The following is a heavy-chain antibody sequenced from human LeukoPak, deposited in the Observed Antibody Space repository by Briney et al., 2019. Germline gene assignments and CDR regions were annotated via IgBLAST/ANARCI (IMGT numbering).Heavy chain of an antibody. CDR1: GFTFSTYW. CDR3: ARDEGDSYGSYYFDY. J-gene: IGHJ4*02. CDR2: IKQDGSEK. V-gene: IGHV3-7*01. D-gene: IGHD5-18*01. Sequence: AGGSLRLSCAGSGFTFSTYWMSWVRQAPGKGLEWVANIKQDGSEKYYVDTVKGRFTISRDNAKNSLYLQMNSLRAEDTAVYYCARDEGDSYGSYYFDYWGQGTLVTVSS.